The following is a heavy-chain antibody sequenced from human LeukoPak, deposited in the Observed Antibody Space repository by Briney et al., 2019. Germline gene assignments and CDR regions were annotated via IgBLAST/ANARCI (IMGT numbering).Heavy chain of an antibody. J-gene: IGHJ4*02. CDR2: ISSRGST. Sequence: SETLSLTCSVSGDSISNGHYYWGWIRQPPGKGLEWLATISSRGSTFYNPSLKSRVTISVDTSKNQISLNLSSVTASDTSLYYCVRLNPLEHLFSFYFDSWGQGILATVSS. CDR1: GDSISNGHYY. CDR3: VRLNPLEHLFSFYFDS. V-gene: IGHV4-39*01. D-gene: IGHD3-3*01.